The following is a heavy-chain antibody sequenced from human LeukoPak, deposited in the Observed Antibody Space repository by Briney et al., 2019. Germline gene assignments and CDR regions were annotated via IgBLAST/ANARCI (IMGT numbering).Heavy chain of an antibody. Sequence: GGSLRLSCAASGFTFSSYAMSWVRQAPGKGLEWVSAISGSGGSTYYADSVKGRFTISRDNSKNTLYLQMNSLRAEDTAVYYCAKARGSGSYQTLDYWGQGTLVTVSS. V-gene: IGHV3-23*01. CDR3: AKARGSGSYQTLDY. CDR2: ISGSGGST. CDR1: GFTFSSYA. J-gene: IGHJ4*02. D-gene: IGHD3-10*01.